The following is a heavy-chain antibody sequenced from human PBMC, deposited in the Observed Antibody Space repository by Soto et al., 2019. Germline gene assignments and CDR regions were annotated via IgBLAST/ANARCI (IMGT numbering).Heavy chain of an antibody. J-gene: IGHJ6*02. CDR3: ARELIVVGEGYYGMDV. CDR1: GGSISSGGYY. Sequence: QVQLQESGPGLVKPSQTLSLTCTVSGGSISSGGYYWSWIRQHPGKGLEWIGYIYYSGSTYYNPSLKRRVTLSVETCKNKYSLKLSSVTAADTAVYYCARELIVVGEGYYGMDVWGQGTTVTVSS. CDR2: IYYSGST. V-gene: IGHV4-31*03. D-gene: IGHD3-22*01.